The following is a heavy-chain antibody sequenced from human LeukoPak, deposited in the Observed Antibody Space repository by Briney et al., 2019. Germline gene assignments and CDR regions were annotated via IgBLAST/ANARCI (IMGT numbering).Heavy chain of an antibody. J-gene: IGHJ3*02. CDR2: INHSGST. Sequence: SETLSLTCAVYGGSFSGYYWSWIRQPPGKGLEWIGVINHSGSTNYNPSLKSRVTISVDTSKNQFSLKLSSVTAADTAVYYCAIALDTAMVDLDAFDIWGQGTMVTVSS. CDR1: GGSFSGYY. V-gene: IGHV4-34*01. D-gene: IGHD5-18*01. CDR3: AIALDTAMVDLDAFDI.